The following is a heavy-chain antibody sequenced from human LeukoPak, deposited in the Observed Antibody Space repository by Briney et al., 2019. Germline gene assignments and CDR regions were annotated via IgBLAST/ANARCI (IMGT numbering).Heavy chain of an antibody. D-gene: IGHD1-26*01. V-gene: IGHV3-7*01. Sequence: GGSLRVSCVGSGFTFGNHWMSWVRQAPGKGLEWVASINQDGSENFYADSLRGRFTISRDNAMKSLFLQIDSLRAEDTAVYYCAKDMGLGSYSGGFDYWGQGTLVTVSS. J-gene: IGHJ4*02. CDR2: INQDGSEN. CDR3: AKDMGLGSYSGGFDY. CDR1: GFTFGNHW.